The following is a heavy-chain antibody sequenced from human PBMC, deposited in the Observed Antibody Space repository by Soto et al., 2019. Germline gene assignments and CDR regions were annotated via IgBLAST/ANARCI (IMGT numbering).Heavy chain of an antibody. J-gene: IGHJ5*02. D-gene: IGHD3-10*01. CDR3: ARDRYYGSGSLSNWFDP. V-gene: IGHV1-3*01. Sequence: ASVKVSCKASGYTFTSYAMHWVPQAPGQRLEWMGWINAGNGNTKYSQKFQGRVTITRDTSASTAYMELSSLRSEDTAVYYCARDRYYGSGSLSNWFDPWGQGTLVTVSS. CDR1: GYTFTSYA. CDR2: INAGNGNT.